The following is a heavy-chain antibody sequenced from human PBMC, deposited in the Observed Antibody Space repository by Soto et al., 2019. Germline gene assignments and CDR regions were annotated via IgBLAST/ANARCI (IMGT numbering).Heavy chain of an antibody. CDR3: TRSAYMDV. D-gene: IGHD2-2*01. CDR1: GFTFSSYW. Sequence: GGSLRLSCAASGFTFSSYWTSWVRQAPGKGLEWVANIKQDGSEKYYVDSVKGRFTISRDNAKNSLYLQMDSLRAEDTAVYYATRSAYMDVWGTATTVTVSS. V-gene: IGHV3-7*01. CDR2: IKQDGSEK. J-gene: IGHJ6*03.